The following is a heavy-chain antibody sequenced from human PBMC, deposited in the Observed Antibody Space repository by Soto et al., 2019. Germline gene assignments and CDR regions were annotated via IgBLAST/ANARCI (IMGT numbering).Heavy chain of an antibody. Sequence: QVQLQESGSGLVKPSQTLSLTCAVSGGYIVSCCYSWSWIRQPPGKGLEWIGTAYPRGSTYYDPSLKSRVTISLDLSKNQFSLNLNSVTAADTAVYYCARVAGSGWYDAWGQGTLVTVSS. CDR3: ARVAGSGWYDA. V-gene: IGHV4-30-2*01. CDR1: GGYIVSCCYS. D-gene: IGHD6-19*01. J-gene: IGHJ5*02. CDR2: AYPRGST.